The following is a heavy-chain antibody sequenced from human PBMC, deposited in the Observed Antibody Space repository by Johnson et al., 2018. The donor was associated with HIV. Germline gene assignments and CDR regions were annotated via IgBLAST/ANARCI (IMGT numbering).Heavy chain of an antibody. CDR2: INWNGGST. Sequence: VQLVESGGGLVQPGMSLRLSCAASGFTFDDYAMYWVRQGPGKGLEWVSGINWNGGSTGYADSVKGRFTISRDNAKNSLYLQMNSLRAEDTAVYFCAKGPRYDAFDIWGQGTMVTVSS. V-gene: IGHV3-9*01. CDR3: AKGPRYDAFDI. J-gene: IGHJ3*02. CDR1: GFTFDDYA. D-gene: IGHD1-1*01.